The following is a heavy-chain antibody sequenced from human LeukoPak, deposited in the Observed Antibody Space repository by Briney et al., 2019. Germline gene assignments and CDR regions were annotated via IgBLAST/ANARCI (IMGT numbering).Heavy chain of an antibody. CDR1: GFTFSSYE. Sequence: GGSLRLSCAASGFTFSSYEMNWVRQAPGKGLEWVANIKQDGSEKYYVDSVKGRFTISRDNAKNSLYLQMNSLRAEDTAVYYCARDLVVLMVYATRPYNWFDPWGQGTLVTVSS. CDR2: IKQDGSEK. V-gene: IGHV3-7*01. CDR3: ARDLVVLMVYATRPYNWFDP. D-gene: IGHD2-8*01. J-gene: IGHJ5*02.